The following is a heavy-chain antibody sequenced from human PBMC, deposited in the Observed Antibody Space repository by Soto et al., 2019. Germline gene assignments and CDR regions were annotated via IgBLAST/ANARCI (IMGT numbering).Heavy chain of an antibody. Sequence: QVQLVQSGAEVKKPGSSVKVSCKASGGTFSSYAISWVRQAPGQGLEWMGGIIPICGTANYAQKFQGRATLTADESTSTADMELSILRSEDTAVYYCARDSRENWRFEVVAALYYYGMDVWGQGATVTVSS. CDR3: ARDSRENWRFEVVAALYYYGMDV. D-gene: IGHD2-15*01. CDR2: IIPICGTA. CDR1: GGTFSSYA. J-gene: IGHJ6*02. V-gene: IGHV1-69*01.